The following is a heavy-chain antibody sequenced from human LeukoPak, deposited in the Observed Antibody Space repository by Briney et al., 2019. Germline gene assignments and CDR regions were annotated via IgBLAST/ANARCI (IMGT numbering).Heavy chain of an antibody. CDR1: GGSFSGYY. D-gene: IGHD6-13*01. CDR3: ATLAAAGTLDY. Sequence: PSETLSLTCAVYGGSFSGYYWSWLRQPPGKGLEWIGEINHSGSTNYNPSLKSRVTISVDTSKNQFSLKLSSVTAADTAVYYCATLAAAGTLDYWGQGTLVTVSS. J-gene: IGHJ4*02. CDR2: INHSGST. V-gene: IGHV4-34*01.